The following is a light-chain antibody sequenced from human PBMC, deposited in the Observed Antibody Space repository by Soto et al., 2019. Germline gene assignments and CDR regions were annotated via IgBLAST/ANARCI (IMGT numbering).Light chain of an antibody. V-gene: IGKV1-39*01. CDR2: ATS. J-gene: IGKJ4*02. Sequence: DIQLTQSPSSLSASVGDRVTITCRTRQIISSYLNWYQHKPGVAPKLLIYATSSLQSGVSSRFSGSGSGTEFTLTISSLQPEDFATYSCQQSYTLPLSFGGGTRVETK. CDR1: QIISSY. CDR3: QQSYTLPLS.